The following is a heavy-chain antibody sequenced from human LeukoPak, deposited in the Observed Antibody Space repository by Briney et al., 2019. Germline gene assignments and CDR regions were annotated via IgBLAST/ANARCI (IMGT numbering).Heavy chain of an antibody. Sequence: ASVKVSCKASGGTFSSYAISGVRQAAGQGLEGMGWINPNRGGTNYAQKFQDRVSMTRDTSISTAYMELSRLRSDDTAMYYCARVRRWLQVQDGFDIWGQGTLVTVSS. CDR3: ARVRRWLQVQDGFDI. CDR1: GGTFSSYA. D-gene: IGHD5-24*01. V-gene: IGHV1-2*02. CDR2: INPNRGGT. J-gene: IGHJ3*02.